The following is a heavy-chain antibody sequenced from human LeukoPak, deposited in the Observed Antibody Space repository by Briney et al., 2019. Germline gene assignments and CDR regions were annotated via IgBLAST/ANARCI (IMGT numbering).Heavy chain of an antibody. CDR3: ARHGIAVRPEEFDY. CDR1: GGSISRYY. J-gene: IGHJ4*02. CDR2: IYFSGST. D-gene: IGHD6-6*01. Sequence: SETLSLTCTVSGGSISRYYWSWIRQPPGKGLEWIAYIYFSGSTNYNPSLKGRVTMSADTSKNQFSLKLTSVTAADTAVYYCARHGIAVRPEEFDYWGQGTLVTVSS. V-gene: IGHV4-59*08.